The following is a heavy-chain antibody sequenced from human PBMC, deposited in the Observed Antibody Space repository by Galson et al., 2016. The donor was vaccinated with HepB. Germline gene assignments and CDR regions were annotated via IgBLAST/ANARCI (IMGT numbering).Heavy chain of an antibody. D-gene: IGHD3-3*01. Sequence: SVKVSCKASGYTFRGHYIHWVRQAPGQGLEWIGWINPNSGGTKYAEDFQGRVTLSSDTSISTVHMELRTMTSDDTATYYCVRSMTIFGVVTGWFDTWGQGTRVIVSS. V-gene: IGHV1-2*02. J-gene: IGHJ5*02. CDR1: GYTFRGHY. CDR2: INPNSGGT. CDR3: VRSMTIFGVVTGWFDT.